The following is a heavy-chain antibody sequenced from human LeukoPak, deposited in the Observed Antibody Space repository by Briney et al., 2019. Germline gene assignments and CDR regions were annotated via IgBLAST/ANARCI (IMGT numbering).Heavy chain of an antibody. CDR2: IYPGDSDT. V-gene: IGHV5-51*01. CDR1: GYSFTSYW. CDR3: ARLYYYDSSGFPGAAFAI. Sequence: GESLKISCKGSGYSFTSYWIGWVRQMPGKGLEWMGIIYPGDSDTRYSPSFQGQVTISADKSISTAYLQWSSLKASDTAMYYCARLYYYDSSGFPGAAFAIWGQGTMVTVSS. D-gene: IGHD3-22*01. J-gene: IGHJ3*02.